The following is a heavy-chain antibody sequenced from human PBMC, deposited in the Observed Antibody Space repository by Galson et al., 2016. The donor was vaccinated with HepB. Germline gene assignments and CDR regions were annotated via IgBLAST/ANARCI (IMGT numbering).Heavy chain of an antibody. CDR3: ARVACSTGNCYYYGLDI. D-gene: IGHD6-19*01. J-gene: IGHJ6*02. CDR2: ISRTGST. Sequence: ATLSLTCAVSGDFVSSTFWWGWVRQSPGRGLEWIGEISRTGSTNYNPSLKNRVSISVDKSKKEVSLNLTSVTAADSAVYYCARVACSTGNCYYYGLDIWGQGTTVIVSS. V-gene: IGHV4-4*02. CDR1: GDFVSSTFW.